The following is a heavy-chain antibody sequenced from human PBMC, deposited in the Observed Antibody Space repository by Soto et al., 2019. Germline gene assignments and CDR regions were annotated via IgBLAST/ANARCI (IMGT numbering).Heavy chain of an antibody. J-gene: IGHJ3*02. CDR1: GGTFSIYT. CDR2: ISSYNGDT. Sequence: ASVKVSCKASGGTFSIYTVSWVRQAPGQGLEWMGWISSYNGDTNYAQTFQGRVTMTTDTSTSTAYMELRSLRSDDTAVYYCARGRSTMIVVVTTLKTYDAFDIWGQGTMVTV. D-gene: IGHD3-22*01. V-gene: IGHV1-18*01. CDR3: ARGRSTMIVVVTTLKTYDAFDI.